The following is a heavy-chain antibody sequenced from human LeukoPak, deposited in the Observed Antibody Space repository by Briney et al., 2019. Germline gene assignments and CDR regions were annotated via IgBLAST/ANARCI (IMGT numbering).Heavy chain of an antibody. Sequence: GGSLRLSCAASGFTFSSYWMHWVRQAPGKGLVWVSRINSDGSSTSYADSVKGRFTISRDNAKNTLYLQMNSLRAEDTAVYYCARTTSTYYYGPGSYSRTAYYYYYGMDVWGQGTTVTVSS. CDR3: ARTTSTYYYGPGSYSRTAYYYYYGMDV. D-gene: IGHD3-10*01. CDR1: GFTFSSYW. CDR2: INSDGSST. J-gene: IGHJ6*02. V-gene: IGHV3-74*01.